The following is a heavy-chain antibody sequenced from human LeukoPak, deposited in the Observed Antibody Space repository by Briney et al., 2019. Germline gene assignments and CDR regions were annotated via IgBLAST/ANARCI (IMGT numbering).Heavy chain of an antibody. CDR1: GFTFSSYG. D-gene: IGHD3-9*01. J-gene: IGHJ4*02. V-gene: IGHV3-33*06. Sequence: GGSLRLSCAASGFTFSSYGMHWVRQAPGKGLEWVAVIWYDGSNKYYADSVKGRFTISRDNSKNTLYLQMNSLRAEDTAVYYCAKDRRYFDWLSIYFDYWGQGTLVTVSS. CDR3: AKDRRYFDWLSIYFDY. CDR2: IWYDGSNK.